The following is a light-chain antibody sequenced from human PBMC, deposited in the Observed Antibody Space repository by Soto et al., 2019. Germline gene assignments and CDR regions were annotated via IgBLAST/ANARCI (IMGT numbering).Light chain of an antibody. J-gene: IGKJ3*01. V-gene: IGKV1-33*01. CDR2: GAS. Sequence: DIQMTQSPSSLSASVGDRVTITCQASQDIRKYLNWYQQKPGRAPKLLIYGASNLETGVPSRFSGRGYWTDFTFTICSLQPEDILPYYGQHYDHLPPFTFGPGTKVAIK. CDR1: QDIRKY. CDR3: QHYDHLPPFT.